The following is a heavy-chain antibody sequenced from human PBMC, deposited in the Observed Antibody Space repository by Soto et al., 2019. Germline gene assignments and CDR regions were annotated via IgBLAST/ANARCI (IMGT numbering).Heavy chain of an antibody. V-gene: IGHV4-30-4*01. D-gene: IGHD3-22*01. J-gene: IGHJ4*02. CDR1: GGSISSGDYY. CDR2: IYYSGST. Sequence: QVQLQESGPGLVKPSQTLSLTCTVSGGSISSGDYYWSWIRQPPGKGLEWIGCIYYSGSTYYNPSLKSRVTISVDTSKNQFSLKLSSVTAADTAVYYCARAPHYYDSSGYYPRYFDYWGQGTLVTVSS. CDR3: ARAPHYYDSSGYYPRYFDY.